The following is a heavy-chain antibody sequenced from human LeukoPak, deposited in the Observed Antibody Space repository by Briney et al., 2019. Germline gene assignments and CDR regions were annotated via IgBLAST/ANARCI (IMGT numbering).Heavy chain of an antibody. V-gene: IGHV3-9*01. CDR3: AKDSEWELLYYFDY. CDR2: ISWNSGSI. Sequence: QTGGSLRLSCAASGFTFDDYAMHWVRQAPGKGLEWVSGISWNSGSIGYADSVKGRFTISRDNAKNSLYLQMNSLRAEDTALYYCAKDSEWELLYYFDYWGQGTLVTVSS. J-gene: IGHJ4*02. D-gene: IGHD1-26*01. CDR1: GFTFDDYA.